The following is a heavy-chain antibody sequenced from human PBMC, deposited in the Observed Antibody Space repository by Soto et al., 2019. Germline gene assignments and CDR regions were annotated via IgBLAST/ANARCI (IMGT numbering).Heavy chain of an antibody. CDR1: GGSISSGGYY. CDR3: ARGPVRGVIRNNWFDP. D-gene: IGHD3-10*01. CDR2: IYYSGST. J-gene: IGHJ5*02. V-gene: IGHV4-31*03. Sequence: SETLSLTCTVSGGSISSGGYYWSWIRQHPGKGLEWIGYIYYSGSTYYNPSLKSRVTISVDTSKNQFSLKLSSVTAADTAVYYCARGPVRGVIRNNWFDPWGQGTLVTVSS.